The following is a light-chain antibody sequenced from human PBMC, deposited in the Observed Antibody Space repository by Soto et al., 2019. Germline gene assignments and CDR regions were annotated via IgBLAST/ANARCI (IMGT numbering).Light chain of an antibody. J-gene: IGKJ2*01. V-gene: IGKV3D-15*01. CDR3: QQYDNWPSYT. CDR1: QSVGSN. Sequence: EIVMTQSPATLSVSPGERASLSCRTSQSVGSNLAWYQQKPGQAPRLLIYAASTRATGIPARFSGSGSGTEFTLTISSLQSADFAVYYCQQYDNWPSYTFGQGTNLEIK. CDR2: AAS.